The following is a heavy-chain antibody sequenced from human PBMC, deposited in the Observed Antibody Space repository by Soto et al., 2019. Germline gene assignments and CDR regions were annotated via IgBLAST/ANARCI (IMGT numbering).Heavy chain of an antibody. CDR3: ARDYVITMVRGVIIPFDY. Sequence: PGASVKVSCKASGYTFTGYYMHWVRQAPGQGLEWMGWINPNSGGTNYAQKFQGRVTMTRDTSISTAYMELSRLRSDDTAVYYCARDYVITMVRGVIIPFDYWGQGTMVTVSS. J-gene: IGHJ4*02. D-gene: IGHD3-10*01. CDR2: INPNSGGT. CDR1: GYTFTGYY. V-gene: IGHV1-2*02.